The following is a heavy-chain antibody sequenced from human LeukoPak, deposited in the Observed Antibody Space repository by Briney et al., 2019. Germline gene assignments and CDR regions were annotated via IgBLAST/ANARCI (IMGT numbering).Heavy chain of an antibody. D-gene: IGHD6-13*01. Sequence: PSETLSLTCTVSGGSISSYYWSWIRQPAGKGLEWIGRIYTSGSTNYNPSLKSRVTMSVDTSKNQFSLKLSSVTAADTAVYYCAREALAAVPSYYYYYGMDVWGQGTTVTVSS. J-gene: IGHJ6*02. V-gene: IGHV4-4*07. CDR3: AREALAAVPSYYYYYGMDV. CDR2: IYTSGST. CDR1: GGSISSYY.